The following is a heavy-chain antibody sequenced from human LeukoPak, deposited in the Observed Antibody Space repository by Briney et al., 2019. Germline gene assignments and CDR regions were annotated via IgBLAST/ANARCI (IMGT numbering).Heavy chain of an antibody. J-gene: IGHJ4*02. V-gene: IGHV3-53*01. CDR3: ARRAGGYSHPYDY. Sequence: PGGSLRLSCAASGFTVSGNYMSWVRQAPGKGLEWVSLIYSGGTTYYADSVKSRFTISRDNSKNTLYLQMNSLRAEDTAVYYCARRAGGYSHPYDYWGQGILVTVSS. CDR1: GFTVSGNY. D-gene: IGHD4-23*01. CDR2: IYSGGTT.